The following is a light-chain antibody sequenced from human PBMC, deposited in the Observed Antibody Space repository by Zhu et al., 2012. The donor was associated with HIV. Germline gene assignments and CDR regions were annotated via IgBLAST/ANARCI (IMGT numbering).Light chain of an antibody. CDR3: QQRSNWLT. CDR1: QSIRSY. V-gene: IGKV3-11*02. J-gene: IGKJ4*01. Sequence: EVVLTQSPATLSLSPGERATLSCRASQSIRSYLAWYQQKPGQAPRLLIYDASNRATGIPARFSGSGSGRDFTLTISSLEPEDFAVYYCQQRSNWLTFSGGTTVEIK. CDR2: DAS.